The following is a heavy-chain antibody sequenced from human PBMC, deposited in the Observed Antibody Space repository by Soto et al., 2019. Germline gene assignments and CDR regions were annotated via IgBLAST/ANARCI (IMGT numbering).Heavy chain of an antibody. D-gene: IGHD5-12*01. CDR1: GYTFTSYG. J-gene: IGHJ5*02. CDR2: ISAYNGNT. CDR3: ARDSSGYDFVNWFDP. V-gene: IGHV1-18*01. Sequence: GASVKVSCKASGYTFTSYGISWVRQAPGQGLEWMGWISAYNGNTNYAQKLQGRVTMTTDTSTSTAYMELRSLRSDDTAVYYCARDSSGYDFVNWFDPWGQGTLVTVSS.